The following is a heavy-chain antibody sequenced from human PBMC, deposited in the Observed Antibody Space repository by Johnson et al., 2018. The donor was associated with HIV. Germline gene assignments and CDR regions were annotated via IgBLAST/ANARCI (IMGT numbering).Heavy chain of an antibody. V-gene: IGHV3-15*01. Sequence: VQLVESGGGLIQPGGSLRLSCADSGLSFTGDWASWVRQAPGKGLEWVGRIQSKTDGGTTDYAAPVKGRFTLSRDDSKNTLFLQMNSLKTEDTALYYCTAHYRNAFDIWGQGTMVTVSS. D-gene: IGHD1-26*01. CDR2: IQSKTDGGTT. J-gene: IGHJ3*02. CDR3: TAHYRNAFDI. CDR1: GLSFTGDW.